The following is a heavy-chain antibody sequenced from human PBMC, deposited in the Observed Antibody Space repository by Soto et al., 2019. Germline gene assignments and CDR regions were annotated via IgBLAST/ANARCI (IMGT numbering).Heavy chain of an antibody. V-gene: IGHV3-48*01. Sequence: SLRLSCAASGFTFRNYGMNWVRQAPGKGLEWVSYSVIGSSTTYYADSLKGRFTISRDNAKNSLYLQMNSLRAEDTAVYYCARDQLYYNDISGRPLNAFDVWGQGTMVTVSS. CDR3: ARDQLYYNDISGRPLNAFDV. J-gene: IGHJ3*01. D-gene: IGHD3-22*01. CDR2: SVIGSSTT. CDR1: GFTFRNYG.